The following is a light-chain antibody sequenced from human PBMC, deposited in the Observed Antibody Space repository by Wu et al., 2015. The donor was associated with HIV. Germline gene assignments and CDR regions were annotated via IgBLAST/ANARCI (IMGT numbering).Light chain of an antibody. CDR3: QQFNSYPFT. Sequence: AIQLTQSPSSLSASVGDRVTITCRASQGISSALAWYQQKLGKTPKLLIYDASTLESGVPSRFSGRESGTYFTLTISSLQPEDFATYYCQQFNSYPFTFGGGTKVEIK. CDR1: QGISSA. V-gene: IGKV1-13*02. J-gene: IGKJ4*01. CDR2: DAS.